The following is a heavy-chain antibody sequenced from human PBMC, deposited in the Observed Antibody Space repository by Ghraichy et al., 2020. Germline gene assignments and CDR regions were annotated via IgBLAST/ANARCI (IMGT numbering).Heavy chain of an antibody. CDR2: ISAYNGDT. V-gene: IGHV1-18*01. Sequence: ASVKVSCKASGYTFTSYGISWVRQAPGQGLEWMGWISAYNGDTNYAQKLQGRVTMTTDTSTSTAYMELRSLRSDDTAVYYCARDFQVSVPSVYFDYWGQGTLVTVSS. J-gene: IGHJ4*02. CDR3: ARDFQVSVPSVYFDY. D-gene: IGHD3-22*01. CDR1: GYTFTSYG.